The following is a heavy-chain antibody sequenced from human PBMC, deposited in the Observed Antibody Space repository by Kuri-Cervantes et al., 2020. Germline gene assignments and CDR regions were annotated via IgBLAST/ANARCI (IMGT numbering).Heavy chain of an antibody. V-gene: IGHV1-18*01. CDR2: ISAYNGNT. CDR1: GYTFTSYG. CDR3: ARDGLVGATMWAPDLFDY. J-gene: IGHJ4*02. D-gene: IGHD1-26*01. Sequence: ASVKVSCKASGYTFTSYGISWVRQAPGQGLEWMGWISAYNGNTNYAQKLQGRVTMTTDTSTSTAYMELRSLRSDDTAAYYCARDGLVGATMWAPDLFDYWGQGTLVTVSS.